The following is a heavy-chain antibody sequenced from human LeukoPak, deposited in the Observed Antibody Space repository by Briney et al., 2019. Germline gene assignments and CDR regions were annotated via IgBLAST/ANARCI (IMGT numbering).Heavy chain of an antibody. D-gene: IGHD3-16*01. V-gene: IGHV4-61*03. J-gene: IGHJ4*02. CDR2: HSGNS. Sequence: SETLSLTCTVSGASVSSNSYHWSWIRQAPGKGLEWICHSGNSDYKPSLKSRITMSTDTSNNRFSLNLVSVTAADTAVYYCATYYVGAGGRGHWGPGTLVTVSS. CDR3: ATYYVGAGGRGH. CDR1: GASVSSNSYH.